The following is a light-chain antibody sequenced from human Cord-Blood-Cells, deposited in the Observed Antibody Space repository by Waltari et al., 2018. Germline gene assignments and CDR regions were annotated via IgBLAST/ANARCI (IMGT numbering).Light chain of an antibody. CDR1: QSVSRY. CDR3: QQRSNWPPWT. J-gene: IGKJ1*01. CDR2: EAS. V-gene: IGKV3-11*01. Sequence: IVLTQSPATLSLSPGDRATISCRASQSVSRYLDCYQQTSGQAPRLLSYEASNRSKGIPARFSGSGSGTHITLTISSLDPQDFAVYYCQQRSNWPPWTFGQGTKVEI.